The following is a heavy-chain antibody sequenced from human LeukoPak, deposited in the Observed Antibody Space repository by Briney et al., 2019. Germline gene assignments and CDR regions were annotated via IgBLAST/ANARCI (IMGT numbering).Heavy chain of an antibody. J-gene: IGHJ2*01. Sequence: PGGSLRLSCAASGFTFSSYAMSWVRQAPGKGLEWVSAISGSGGSTYYADSVKGRFTISRDNSKNTLYLQMNSLRAEDTGVHYCAKVPRYCSGGSCYAGYFELWGRGTLVTVSS. D-gene: IGHD2-15*01. V-gene: IGHV3-23*01. CDR3: AKVPRYCSGGSCYAGYFEL. CDR1: GFTFSSYA. CDR2: ISGSGGST.